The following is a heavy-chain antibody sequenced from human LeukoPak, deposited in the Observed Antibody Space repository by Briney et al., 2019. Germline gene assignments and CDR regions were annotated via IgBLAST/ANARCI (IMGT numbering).Heavy chain of an antibody. CDR1: GFTVSSNS. D-gene: IGHD4/OR15-4a*01. V-gene: IGHV3-53*01. CDR2: IYSGGNT. J-gene: IGHJ4*02. Sequence: GGSLRLSCTLSGFTVSSNSMSWVRQAPGKGLEGVSFIYSGGNTHYSDSLKGRFTISRDNSKNTLYLQMNSLRVEDTAVYYCARRAGAYSHPYDYWGQGTLVTVSS. CDR3: ARRAGAYSHPYDY.